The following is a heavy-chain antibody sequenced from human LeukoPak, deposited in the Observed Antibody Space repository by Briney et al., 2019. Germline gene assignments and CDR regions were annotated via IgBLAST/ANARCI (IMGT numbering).Heavy chain of an antibody. J-gene: IGHJ4*02. CDR1: GFTFSSYS. CDR3: ASGTPTTRDFDS. D-gene: IGHD4-11*01. CDR2: ISSSSGYI. V-gene: IGHV3-21*01. Sequence: PGGSLRLSCAAPGFTFSSYSMNWVRQAPGKGLEWVSSISSSSGYIYYADSLKGRFTISRDNAKNSLYLQMNSLRAEDTALYYCASGTPTTRDFDSWGQGTLVTVSS.